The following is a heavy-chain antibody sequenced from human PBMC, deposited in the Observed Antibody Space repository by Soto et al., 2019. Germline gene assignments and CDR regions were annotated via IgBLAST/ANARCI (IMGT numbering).Heavy chain of an antibody. Sequence: EVKLVESGGGLVAPGGSLRLSRVASGFTLTTYTMNWVRQAPGTGLEWVASINGRSNYKYYSDSVKGRFTISRDNAQNSLFLQMGRLGPEDTAIYYCVREDGVVGVSSAFDSWGQGTLVTVSS. J-gene: IGHJ4*02. D-gene: IGHD2-15*01. CDR1: GFTLTTYT. CDR3: VREDGVVGVSSAFDS. CDR2: INGRSNYK. V-gene: IGHV3-21*02.